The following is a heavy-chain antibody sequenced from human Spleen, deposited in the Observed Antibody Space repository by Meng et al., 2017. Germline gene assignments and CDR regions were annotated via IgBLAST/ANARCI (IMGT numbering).Heavy chain of an antibody. D-gene: IGHD5-24*01. J-gene: IGHJ6*02. Sequence: GESLKISCAASGFTFSSYWMSWVRQAPGKGLEWVANIKQDGSEKYYVDSVKGRFTISRDNAKNSLYLQMNSLRAEDTAVYYCVRDSEAQSLSYYYYGMNVWGQGTTVTVSS. CDR3: VRDSEAQSLSYYYYGMNV. V-gene: IGHV3-7*01. CDR2: IKQDGSEK. CDR1: GFTFSSYW.